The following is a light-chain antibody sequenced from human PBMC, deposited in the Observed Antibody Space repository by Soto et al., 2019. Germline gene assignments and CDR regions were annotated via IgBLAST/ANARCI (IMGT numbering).Light chain of an antibody. CDR1: QSVDSRF. V-gene: IGKV3-20*01. CDR3: QQYGSSPRFS. Sequence: EIVLTQSPGTLSLSPGERASLSCRASQSVDSRFFAWYQHEPGQAPRLLIYGASSRATGIPDRFSGSGSGTDFTLTISRLEPEDFAVYYCQQYGSSPRFSFGPGTNVDLK. J-gene: IGKJ3*01. CDR2: GAS.